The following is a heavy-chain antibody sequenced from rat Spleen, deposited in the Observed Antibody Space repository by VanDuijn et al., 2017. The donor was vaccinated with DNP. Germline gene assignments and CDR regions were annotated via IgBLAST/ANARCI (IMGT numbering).Heavy chain of an antibody. V-gene: IGHV5-17*01. Sequence: EVQLVESGGGLVQPGNSLKLSCAASGFTFSDYAMAWVRQSPKKGLEWVATIIYDGISTYYGDSVKGRFTISRDNAESTLYLQMDSLRSEDTATYYCARQGGTTRDYFDYWGQGVMVTVSS. CDR2: IIYDGIST. D-gene: IGHD1-5*01. J-gene: IGHJ2*01. CDR1: GFTFSDYA. CDR3: ARQGGTTRDYFDY.